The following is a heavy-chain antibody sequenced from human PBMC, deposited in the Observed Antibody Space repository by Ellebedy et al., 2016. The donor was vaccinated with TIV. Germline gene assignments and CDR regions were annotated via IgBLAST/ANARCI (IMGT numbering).Heavy chain of an antibody. J-gene: IGHJ4*02. CDR2: ISSSSSTI. Sequence: GGSLRLXXAASGFTFSTYSMNWVRQAPGKGLEWVSYISSSSSTIYYADSVKGRFTISRDNAKNSLFLQMNSLRAEDTAMYYCTRSAGDGSGSDWYYFDYWGQGTRVTVSS. CDR1: GFTFSTYS. V-gene: IGHV3-48*01. D-gene: IGHD3-10*01. CDR3: TRSAGDGSGSDWYYFDY.